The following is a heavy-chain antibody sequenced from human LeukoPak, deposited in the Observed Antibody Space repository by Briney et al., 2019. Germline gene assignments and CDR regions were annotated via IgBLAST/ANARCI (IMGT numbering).Heavy chain of an antibody. Sequence: GGSLRLSCAASGFTFSSYSMNWVRQAPGKGLEWVSYISNTDDSINYADSVSGRFTISRDNAKSSVHLQMNSLRVEDTAVYYCARAPAVYFFYIDVWGEGTTVTVSS. CDR1: GFTFSSYS. CDR3: ARAPAVYFFYIDV. J-gene: IGHJ6*03. V-gene: IGHV3-48*04. CDR2: ISNTDDSI.